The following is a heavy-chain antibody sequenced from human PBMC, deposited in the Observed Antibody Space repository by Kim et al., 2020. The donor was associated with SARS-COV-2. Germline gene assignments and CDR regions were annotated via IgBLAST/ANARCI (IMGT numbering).Heavy chain of an antibody. CDR2: INPGGSAQ. Sequence: GGSLRLSCAASGFTFSSYWMHWVRQAPGKGLEWVANINPGGSAQKYVDSVKGRFTISRDNAKNSLFLQMNSLRADDTAVYYCVRDPNSAIFLDWGQGTLVTVSS. CDR3: VRDPNSAIFLD. V-gene: IGHV3-7*03. CDR1: GFTFSSYW. J-gene: IGHJ4*02. D-gene: IGHD3-9*01.